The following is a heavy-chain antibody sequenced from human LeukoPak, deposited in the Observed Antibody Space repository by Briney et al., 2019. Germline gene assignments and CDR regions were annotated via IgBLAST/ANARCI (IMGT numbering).Heavy chain of an antibody. Sequence: ASVKVSCKASGYTFTSYGISWVRQAPGQGLEWMGWISAYNGNTNYAQKLQGRVAMTTDTSTSTAYMELRSLRSDDTAVYYCASERSDCSRTSSYPDASDIWGQGTMVPVSS. CDR1: GYTFTSYG. CDR2: ISAYNGNT. V-gene: IGHV1-18*01. J-gene: IGHJ3*02. CDR3: ASERSDCSRTSSYPDASDI. D-gene: IGHD2-2*01.